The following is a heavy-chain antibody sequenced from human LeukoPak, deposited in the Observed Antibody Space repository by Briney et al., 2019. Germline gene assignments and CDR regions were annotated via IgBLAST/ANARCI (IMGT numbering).Heavy chain of an antibody. CDR1: GFRISTYA. Sequence: GGSLRLSCAASGFRISTYAMTWVRQAPGKGLEWVSIITASGGGTNYADFVKGRFTISRDNSKNTLFLQMNSLRAEDTALYCCAKGSSGYFVDLWGQGTLVTVSS. CDR2: ITASGGGT. D-gene: IGHD3-22*01. V-gene: IGHV3-23*01. J-gene: IGHJ5*02. CDR3: AKGSSGYFVDL.